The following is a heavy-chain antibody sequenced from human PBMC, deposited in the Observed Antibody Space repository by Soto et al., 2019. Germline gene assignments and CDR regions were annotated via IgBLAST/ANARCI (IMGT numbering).Heavy chain of an antibody. J-gene: IGHJ5*02. CDR1: GFTFSSYA. D-gene: IGHD6-13*01. Sequence: PGVSLRLSCAASGFTFSSYAMSWVRQAPGKGLEWVSAISGSGGSTYYADSVKGRFTISRDNSKNTLYLQMNSLRAEDTAVYYCAKDGSLAAAGNWFDPWGQGTLVTVSS. V-gene: IGHV3-23*01. CDR2: ISGSGGST. CDR3: AKDGSLAAAGNWFDP.